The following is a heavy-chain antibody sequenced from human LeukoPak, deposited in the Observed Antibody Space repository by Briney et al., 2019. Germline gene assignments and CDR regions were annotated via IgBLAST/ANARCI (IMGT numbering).Heavy chain of an antibody. D-gene: IGHD4-11*01. CDR1: GFTFSSYS. CDR2: ISSSSSYI. Sequence: GSLRLSCAASGFTFSSYSMNWVRQAPGKGLEWVSSISSSSSYIYYADSVKGRFTISRDNAKNSLYLQMNSLRAEDTAVYYCARDDYSPPRFDYWGQGTLVTVSS. CDR3: ARDDYSPPRFDY. J-gene: IGHJ4*02. V-gene: IGHV3-21*01.